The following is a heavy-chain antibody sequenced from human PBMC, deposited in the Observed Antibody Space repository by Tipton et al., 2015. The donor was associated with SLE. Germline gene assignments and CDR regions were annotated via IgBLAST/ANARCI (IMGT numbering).Heavy chain of an antibody. V-gene: IGHV4-39*07. CDR1: GASISSSSYY. CDR3: ARGLLTWRGAIVGVDV. D-gene: IGHD2-21*01. Sequence: TLSLTCTVSGASISSSSYYWVWFRQPPGKGLEWTGSVYYSGSTSYNPSLKSRVTISIDTAKNQFSLKLTSVTAADTAVYYCARGLLTWRGAIVGVDVWGQGTTVNVSS. J-gene: IGHJ6*02. CDR2: VYYSGST.